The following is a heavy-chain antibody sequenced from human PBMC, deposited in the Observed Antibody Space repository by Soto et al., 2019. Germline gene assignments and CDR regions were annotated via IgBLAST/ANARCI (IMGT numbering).Heavy chain of an antibody. CDR3: ARIAAAESDAFDI. J-gene: IGHJ3*02. CDR1: GGSMSSNY. Sequence: SETLSLTCTVSGGSMSSNYWTWIRQSPGKGLEWIGSIYHSGSTYYNPSLKSRVTISVDTSKNQFSLKLSFVTAADTAVYYCARIAAAESDAFDIWGQGTMVTVSS. V-gene: IGHV4-38-2*02. D-gene: IGHD6-13*01. CDR2: IYHSGST.